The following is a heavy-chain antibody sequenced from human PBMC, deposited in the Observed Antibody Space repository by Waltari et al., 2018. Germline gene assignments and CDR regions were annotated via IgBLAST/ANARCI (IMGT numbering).Heavy chain of an antibody. CDR2: IYHSGST. J-gene: IGHJ6*02. Sequence: QVQLQESGPGLVKPSETLSLTCAVSGYSISSGYYWGWIRQPPGKGLEWIGSIYHSGSTYYNPSLKSRVTISVDTSKNQFSLKLSSVTAADTAVYYCASGAGSGYYGMDVWGQGTTVTVSS. V-gene: IGHV4-38-2*01. CDR1: GYSISSGYY. D-gene: IGHD6-19*01. CDR3: ASGAGSGYYGMDV.